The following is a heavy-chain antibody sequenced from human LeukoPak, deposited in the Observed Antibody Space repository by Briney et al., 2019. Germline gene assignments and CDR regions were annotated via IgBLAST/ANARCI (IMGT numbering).Heavy chain of an antibody. CDR2: IIPIFGTA. CDR1: GGTFSSYA. CDR3: ARPHPAYYYDSSGYLAAFDI. J-gene: IGHJ3*02. Sequence: SVKVSCKASGGTFSSYAISWVRQAPGQGLEWMGGIIPIFGTANYAQKFQGRVTITADESTSTAYMELSSLRSEDTAVYYCARPHPAYYYDSSGYLAAFDIWGQGTMVTVSS. D-gene: IGHD3-22*01. V-gene: IGHV1-69*13.